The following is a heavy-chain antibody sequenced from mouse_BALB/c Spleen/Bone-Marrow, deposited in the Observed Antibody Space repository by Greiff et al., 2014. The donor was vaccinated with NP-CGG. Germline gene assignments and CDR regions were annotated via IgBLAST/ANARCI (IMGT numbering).Heavy chain of an antibody. CDR3: SRDHGGTAWFAY. V-gene: IGHV14-3*02. J-gene: IGHJ3*01. Sequence: VQLQQSGAELVKPGASVKLSCTASGFKFKDTHMHWVKQRPEQGLEWIGRIDPASGDTKYDPKFQGKAAITGDTSSNTAYLQLSSLTSEDTAVYYCSRDHGGTAWFAYWGQGTLVTVSA. D-gene: IGHD1-1*02. CDR1: GFKFKDTH. CDR2: IDPASGDT.